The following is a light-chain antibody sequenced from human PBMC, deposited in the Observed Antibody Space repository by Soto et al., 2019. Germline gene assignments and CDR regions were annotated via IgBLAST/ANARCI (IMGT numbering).Light chain of an antibody. V-gene: IGKV3-15*01. J-gene: IGKJ2*01. CDR1: QSVSSD. Sequence: EVVMTQSPATLSVSPGGRATLSCRASQSVSSDLAWYQQKPGQAPRLLIYGSSTRATGVPDRFTGSGSGTEFTLTISSLQSEDFAVYYCHQYNHSPPYTFGQGTKLEIK. CDR2: GSS. CDR3: HQYNHSPPYT.